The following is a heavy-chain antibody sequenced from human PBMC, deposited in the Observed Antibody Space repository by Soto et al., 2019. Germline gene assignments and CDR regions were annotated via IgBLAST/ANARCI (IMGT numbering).Heavy chain of an antibody. D-gene: IGHD6-19*01. CDR3: AKNIAVGGIYYYYGMDV. CDR2: ISGSGGST. Sequence: EVQLLESGGGLVQPGGSLRLSCAASGFTFSSYAMSWVRQAPGKGLEWVSAISGSGGSTYYADSVKGRFTISRDNSKNTLYLQMNSLRAEDTAVYYCAKNIAVGGIYYYYGMDVWGQGTTVTVSS. J-gene: IGHJ6*02. V-gene: IGHV3-23*01. CDR1: GFTFSSYA.